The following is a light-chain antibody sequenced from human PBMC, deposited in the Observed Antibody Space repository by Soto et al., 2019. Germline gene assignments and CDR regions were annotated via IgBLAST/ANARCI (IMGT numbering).Light chain of an antibody. V-gene: IGKV1-6*01. CDR2: AAS. CDR3: LQDDDYPFT. J-gene: IGKJ4*01. Sequence: IQMTHSPSSLSASVGARVTITCRASQGIRNELSGYQQKPGKAPQFLIFAASNLQSGVPSRFSGSGSGTDFTLTSSSLQPEDFATYFCLQDDDYPFTFGGGTKVDIK. CDR1: QGIRNE.